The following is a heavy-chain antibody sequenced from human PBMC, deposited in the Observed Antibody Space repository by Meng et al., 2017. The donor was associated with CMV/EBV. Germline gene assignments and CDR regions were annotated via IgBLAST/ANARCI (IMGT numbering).Heavy chain of an antibody. CDR2: INSDGSST. V-gene: IGHV3-74*01. CDR3: ARDGGQFGELSYGMDV. Sequence: GGSLRLSCAASGFTFSNAWMSWVRQAPGKGLVWVSRINSDGSSTSYADSVKGRFTISRDNAKNTLYLQMNSLRAEDTAVYYCARDGGQFGELSYGMDVWGQGTTVTVSS. J-gene: IGHJ6*02. D-gene: IGHD3-10*01. CDR1: GFTFSNAW.